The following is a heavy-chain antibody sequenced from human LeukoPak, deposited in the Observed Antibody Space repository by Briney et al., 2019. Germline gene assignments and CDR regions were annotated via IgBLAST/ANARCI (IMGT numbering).Heavy chain of an antibody. V-gene: IGHV5-51*01. CDR3: ARPLVRYSYGHDEFDY. CDR1: GYSFASYW. J-gene: IGHJ4*02. CDR2: IYPGDSDT. Sequence: GESLKISCKGSGYSFASYWIGWVRQMPGKGLEWMGIIYPGDSDTRYSPSFQGQVTISADKSISTAYLQWSSLKASDTAMYYCARPLVRYSYGHDEFDYWGQGTLVTVSS. D-gene: IGHD5-18*01.